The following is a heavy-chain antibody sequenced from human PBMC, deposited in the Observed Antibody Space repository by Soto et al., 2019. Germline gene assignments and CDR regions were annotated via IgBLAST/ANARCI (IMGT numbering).Heavy chain of an antibody. CDR3: ARNNGRENYYDSSGYWYYFVY. CDR2: IYYSGST. J-gene: IGHJ4*02. Sequence: SETLSLTCTVSGGSVSSGSYYWSWIRQPPGKGLECIGYIYYSGSTNYNPSLKSRVTISVDTSKNQFSLKLSSVTAADTAVYYCARNNGRENYYDSSGYWYYFVYWGQGTLVTVSS. D-gene: IGHD3-22*01. CDR1: GGSVSSGSYY. V-gene: IGHV4-61*01.